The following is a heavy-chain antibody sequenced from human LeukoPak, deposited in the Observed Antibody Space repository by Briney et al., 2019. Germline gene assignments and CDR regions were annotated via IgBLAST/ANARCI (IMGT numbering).Heavy chain of an antibody. Sequence: GGSLRLSCAASGFTFSSYEMNWVRQAPGKGLEWVSYISSSGSTIYYADSVKGRFTISRDNAKNSLYLQMNSLRAEDTAVYYCARAGEMATIVEVPNWFDPWGQGTLVTVSS. CDR1: GFTFSSYE. CDR3: ARAGEMATIVEVPNWFDP. D-gene: IGHD5-24*01. CDR2: ISSSGSTI. J-gene: IGHJ5*02. V-gene: IGHV3-48*03.